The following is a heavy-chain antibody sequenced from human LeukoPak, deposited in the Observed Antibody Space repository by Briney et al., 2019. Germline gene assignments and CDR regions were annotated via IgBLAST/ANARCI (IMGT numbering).Heavy chain of an antibody. J-gene: IGHJ5*02. V-gene: IGHV4-34*01. CDR3: ARGQREVVPAAIYGGHWFDP. CDR2: INHSGST. Sequence: SETLSLTCGVSGGSFSGYYWSWIRQPPGKGLEWIGEINHSGSTNYNPSLKSRVTISVDTSKNQFSLKLSSVTAADTAVYYCARGQREVVPAAIYGGHWFDPWGQGTLVTVSS. CDR1: GGSFSGYY. D-gene: IGHD2-2*02.